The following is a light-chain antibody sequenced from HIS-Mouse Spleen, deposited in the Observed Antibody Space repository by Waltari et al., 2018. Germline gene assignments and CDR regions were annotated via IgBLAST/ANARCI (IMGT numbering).Light chain of an antibody. CDR1: QSVLYTSHNKNY. CDR3: QQYYSTPYT. J-gene: IGKJ2*01. Sequence: DIVMTQSPDSLAVSLGERATINCKSSQSVLYTSHNKNYLAWYQQKPGQPPKLPIYWASTRESGVPDRFSSSGSGTDFTLTISSLQAEDVAVYYCQQYYSTPYTFGQGTKLEIK. V-gene: IGKV4-1*01. CDR2: WAS.